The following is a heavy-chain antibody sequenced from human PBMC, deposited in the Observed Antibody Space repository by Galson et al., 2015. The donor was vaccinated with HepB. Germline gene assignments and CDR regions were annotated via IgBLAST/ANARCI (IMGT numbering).Heavy chain of an antibody. V-gene: IGHV3-33*01. CDR3: ARDRLIGLGYYYYMDV. J-gene: IGHJ6*03. CDR2: IWYDGSNK. Sequence: SLRLSCAASGFTFSRYGMHWVRQAPGKGLEWVAVIWYDGSNKYYADSVKGRFTISRDNSKNTLYLQMNSLRAEDTAVYYCARDRLIGLGYYYYMDVWGKGTTVTVSS. CDR1: GFTFSRYG. D-gene: IGHD3-22*01.